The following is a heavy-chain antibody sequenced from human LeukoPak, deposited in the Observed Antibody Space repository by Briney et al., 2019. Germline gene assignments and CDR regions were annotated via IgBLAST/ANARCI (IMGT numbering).Heavy chain of an antibody. CDR2: IGSSGSTI. Sequence: GGSLRLSCAASGFTFSDYYMSWIRQAPGKGLEWVSYIGSSGSTIYYADSVKGRFTISRDNAKNSLYLQMNSLRAEDTAVYYCARDWGSSGWYNWFDPWGQGTLVTVSS. V-gene: IGHV3-11*01. CDR3: ARDWGSSGWYNWFDP. D-gene: IGHD6-19*01. J-gene: IGHJ5*02. CDR1: GFTFSDYY.